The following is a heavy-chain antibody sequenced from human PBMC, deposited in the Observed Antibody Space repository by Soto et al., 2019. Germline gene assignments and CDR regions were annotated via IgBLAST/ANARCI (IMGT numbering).Heavy chain of an antibody. CDR1: GYTFTGYY. Sequence: ASVKVSCKASGYTFTGYYIHWVRQAPGQGLEWMGWVNPKSGGSDSPQRFQGRVTMTRDTSITTAYMELSSLTYDDTAVYYCVRGNSGDDDEFDYWG. J-gene: IGHJ4*01. D-gene: IGHD5-12*01. V-gene: IGHV1-2*02. CDR2: VNPKSGGS. CDR3: VRGNSGDDDEFDY.